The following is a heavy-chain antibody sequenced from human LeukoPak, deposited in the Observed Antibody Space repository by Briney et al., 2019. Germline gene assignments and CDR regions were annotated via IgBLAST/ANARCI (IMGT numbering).Heavy chain of an antibody. Sequence: SQTLSLTCTVSGGSVSSGTYYWTWIRQPAGKGLEWIGRIYTSGSTNFNPSLKSRVSISLDTSQNQFSLKMSTVTAADTAVYYCASPGSVGASGYWGQGTLVTVSS. CDR2: IYTSGST. CDR3: ASPGSVGASGY. J-gene: IGHJ4*02. V-gene: IGHV4-61*02. CDR1: GGSVSSGTYY. D-gene: IGHD1-26*01.